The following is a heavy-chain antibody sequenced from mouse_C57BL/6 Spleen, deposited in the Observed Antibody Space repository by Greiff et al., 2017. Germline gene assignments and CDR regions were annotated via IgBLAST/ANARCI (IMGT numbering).Heavy chain of an antibody. CDR2: IDPSDSYT. V-gene: IGHV1-59*01. CDR3: ARKGITTVVATNYYAMDY. CDR1: GYTFTSYW. J-gene: IGHJ4*01. Sequence: VQLQQPGAELVRPGTSVKLSCKASGYTFTSYWMHWVKQRPGQGLEWIGVIDPSDSYTNYNQKFKGKATLTVDTSSSTAYMQLSSLTSEDSAVYYCARKGITTVVATNYYAMDYWGQGTSVTVSS. D-gene: IGHD1-1*01.